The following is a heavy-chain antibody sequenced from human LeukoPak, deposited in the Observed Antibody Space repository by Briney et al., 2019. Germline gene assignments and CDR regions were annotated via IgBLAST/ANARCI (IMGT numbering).Heavy chain of an antibody. Sequence: GGSLRLSCAASGFTFSSYAMSWVRQAPGKGLEWVSAISGSGGSTYYADSVKGQFTISRDNSKNTLYLQMNSLRAEDTAVYYCAKGGNYDFWSGYYERFGFDYWGQGTLVTVSS. D-gene: IGHD3-3*01. CDR1: GFTFSSYA. CDR3: AKGGNYDFWSGYYERFGFDY. V-gene: IGHV3-23*01. CDR2: ISGSGGST. J-gene: IGHJ4*02.